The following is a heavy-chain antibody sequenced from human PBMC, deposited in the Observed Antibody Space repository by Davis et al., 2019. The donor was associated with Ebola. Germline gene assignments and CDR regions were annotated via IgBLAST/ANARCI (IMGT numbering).Heavy chain of an antibody. Sequence: GESLKISCAASGFTFSSYWMSWVRQAPGKGLEWVSGISGSGGSTYYADSVKGRSTISRDNSKNTLYLQMNSLRAEDTAVYYCAKENYGEDYFDYWGQGTLVTVSS. V-gene: IGHV3-23*01. CDR2: ISGSGGST. D-gene: IGHD4-17*01. J-gene: IGHJ4*02. CDR3: AKENYGEDYFDY. CDR1: GFTFSSYW.